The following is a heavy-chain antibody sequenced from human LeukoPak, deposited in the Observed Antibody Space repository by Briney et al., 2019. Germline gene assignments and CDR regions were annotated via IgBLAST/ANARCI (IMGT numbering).Heavy chain of an antibody. CDR3: AKASADWYFDL. CDR2: ISWNSGTV. CDR1: GLNFNDYA. J-gene: IGHJ2*01. V-gene: IGHV3-9*03. D-gene: IGHD2-2*01. Sequence: PGGSLRLSCAGSGLNFNDYAMHWVRQAPGKGLEWVSGISWNSGTVAYADSVKGRFTISRDNSKKSLYLQMNSLRAEDMALYYCAKASADWYFDLWGRGTLVTVSS.